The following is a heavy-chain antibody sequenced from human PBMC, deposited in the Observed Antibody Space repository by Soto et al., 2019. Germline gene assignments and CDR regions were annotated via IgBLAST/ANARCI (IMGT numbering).Heavy chain of an antibody. Sequence: SVKVSCKASGGTFSSYSISWVRQAPGQGLEWMGGIIPIFGTANYAQKFQGRVTITADESTSTAYMELSSLRSEDTAVYYCAQGAISIAARRGGGYYGMDVWGQGTTVTVSS. D-gene: IGHD6-6*01. J-gene: IGHJ6*02. V-gene: IGHV1-69*13. CDR2: IIPIFGTA. CDR1: GGTFSSYS. CDR3: AQGAISIAARRGGGYYGMDV.